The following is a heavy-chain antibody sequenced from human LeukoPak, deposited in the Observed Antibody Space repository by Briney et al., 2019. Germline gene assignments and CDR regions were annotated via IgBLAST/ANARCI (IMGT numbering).Heavy chain of an antibody. CDR1: GFTFSRYL. CDR3: ATKQWLAPPPDS. CDR2: INTDGTVT. D-gene: IGHD6-19*01. Sequence: GGSLRLSCAASGFTFSRYLMLWVRQAPGKGLESVSRINTDGTVTTYADSVKGRFTVSRDNADNTMFLQMNSVRDEDTAVYYCATKQWLAPPPDSWGQGTPVTVSS. J-gene: IGHJ4*02. V-gene: IGHV3-74*01.